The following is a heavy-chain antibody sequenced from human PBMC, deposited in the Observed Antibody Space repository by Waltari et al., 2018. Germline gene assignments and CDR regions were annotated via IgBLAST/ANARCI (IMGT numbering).Heavy chain of an antibody. V-gene: IGHV3-9*01. Sequence: EVQLVESGGGLVQPGRSLRLSCAASGFTFDDYAMHWVRQAPGKGLECVSGISWNSGSIGYADSVKGRFTISRDNAKNSLYLQMNSLRAEDTALYYCAKGAVAGIGYYFDYWGQGTLVTVSS. CDR2: ISWNSGSI. J-gene: IGHJ4*02. D-gene: IGHD6-19*01. CDR1: GFTFDDYA. CDR3: AKGAVAGIGYYFDY.